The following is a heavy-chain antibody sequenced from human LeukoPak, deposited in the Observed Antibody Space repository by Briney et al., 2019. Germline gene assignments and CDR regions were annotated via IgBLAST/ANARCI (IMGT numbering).Heavy chain of an antibody. Sequence: PSEPLSLTCSVSGGSISGNYWRWIRRPPGKGLEWIGYIYYSGSTYYNPSLKSRVTISLDTSKNQFSLKLTSVTAADTAVYYCARDRWFDPWGQGTLVTVSS. CDR2: IYYSGST. CDR1: GGSISGNY. J-gene: IGHJ5*02. CDR3: ARDRWFDP. V-gene: IGHV4-59*12.